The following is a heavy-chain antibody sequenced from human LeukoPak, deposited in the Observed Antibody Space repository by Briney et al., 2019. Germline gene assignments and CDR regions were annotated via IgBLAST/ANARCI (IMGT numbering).Heavy chain of an antibody. CDR1: GFTVSSNY. D-gene: IGHD1-26*01. J-gene: IGHJ4*02. V-gene: IGHV3-66*01. CDR2: IYSGGST. CDR3: ARGGLYSPFDY. Sequence: GGSLRLSCAASGFTVSSNYMSWVRQAPGKGLEWVSVIYSGGSTYYADSVKGRFTISRDNSKNTLYLQMNSLRTEDTAVYYCARGGLYSPFDYWGQGTLVTVSS.